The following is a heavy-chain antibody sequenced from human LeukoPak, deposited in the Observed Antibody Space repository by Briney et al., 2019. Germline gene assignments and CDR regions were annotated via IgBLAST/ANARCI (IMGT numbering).Heavy chain of an antibody. CDR2: IYSSGST. Sequence: PSETLSLTCTVSGGSISSGSYYWSWIRQPAGKGLEWIGRIYSSGSTNYNPSLKSRVTISLDTSKNQFSLKLSSVTAADTAVYYCARVGITGIPMWAFDYWGQGTLVTVSS. CDR1: GGSISSGSYY. D-gene: IGHD1-20*01. CDR3: ARVGITGIPMWAFDY. J-gene: IGHJ4*02. V-gene: IGHV4-61*02.